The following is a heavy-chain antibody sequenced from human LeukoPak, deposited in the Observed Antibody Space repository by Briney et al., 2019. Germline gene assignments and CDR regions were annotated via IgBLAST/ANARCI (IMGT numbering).Heavy chain of an antibody. D-gene: IGHD3-22*01. CDR3: ARVAWDYYDSSGYRSDY. CDR1: GFTLSSYT. CDR2: IRSISSYI. J-gene: IGHJ4*02. V-gene: IGHV3-21*01. Sequence: GGSLRLSCAASGFTLSSYTMNWVRQAPGKGLEWVSSIRSISSYIYYADSVKGRFTISRDNAKNSLYLQMNGLRAEDTAVYYCARVAWDYYDSSGYRSDYWGQGTLVTVSS.